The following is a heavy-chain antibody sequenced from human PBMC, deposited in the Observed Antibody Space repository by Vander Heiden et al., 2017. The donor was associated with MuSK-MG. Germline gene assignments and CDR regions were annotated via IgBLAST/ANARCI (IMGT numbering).Heavy chain of an antibody. CDR2: ISSKAYGGTT. CDR1: GFTFSDNA. J-gene: IGHJ4*02. D-gene: IGHD5-12*01. CDR3: TRGWLQWDY. Sequence: EVQLVESGGGLVQPGRSLGLSCTTSGFTFSDNAMSWFRQAPGKGLEWVGFISSKAYGGTTEYAASVKGRFTISRDDSKSIAYLQMNSLRTEDTAVYYCTRGWLQWDYWGQGTLVTVSS. V-gene: IGHV3-49*03.